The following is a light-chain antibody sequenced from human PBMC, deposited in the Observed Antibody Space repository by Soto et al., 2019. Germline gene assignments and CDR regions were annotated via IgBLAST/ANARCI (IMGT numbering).Light chain of an antibody. CDR3: QQYNNWPGT. Sequence: QSTQCPSSVSASVGDRVTITCRARRRISSWLAWYQQNPGKAPKLLIYAASSLQSGVPSRFSGSGSGTEFTLTISSLQSEDFAVYYCQQYNNWPGTLGQRTRLEI. CDR2: AAS. J-gene: IGKJ5*01. V-gene: IGKV1-12*01. CDR1: RRISSW.